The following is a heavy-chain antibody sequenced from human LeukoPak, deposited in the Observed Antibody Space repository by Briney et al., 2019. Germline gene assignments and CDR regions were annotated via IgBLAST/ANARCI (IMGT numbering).Heavy chain of an antibody. CDR2: ISSSGSYI. V-gene: IGHV3-21*01. CDR3: ARDPPNDYYDSSGYR. D-gene: IGHD3-22*01. Sequence: KPGGSLRLSCAASGFTFSSYSINWVRQAPGKGLEWVSSISSSGSYIYYADSVKGRFTISRDNAKNSLYLQMNSLRAEDTAVYYCARDPPNDYYDSSGYRWGQGTLVTVSS. CDR1: GFTFSSYS. J-gene: IGHJ5*02.